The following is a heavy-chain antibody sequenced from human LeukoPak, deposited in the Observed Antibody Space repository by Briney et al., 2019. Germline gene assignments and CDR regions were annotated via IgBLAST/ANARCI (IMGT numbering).Heavy chain of an antibody. V-gene: IGHV3-7*01. CDR2: IRDDGGEI. J-gene: IGHJ4*02. D-gene: IGHD1-26*01. Sequence: PGGSLRLSCEASGFTFSSYWMSWVRQAPGKGLEWVANIRDDGGEIYYVDSVKGRFTISRDNAKSSLFLQMNSLRAEDAAVYYCARDTPRGSYYGSIFDSWDQGTLVTVSS. CDR1: GFTFSSYW. CDR3: ARDTPRGSYYGSIFDS.